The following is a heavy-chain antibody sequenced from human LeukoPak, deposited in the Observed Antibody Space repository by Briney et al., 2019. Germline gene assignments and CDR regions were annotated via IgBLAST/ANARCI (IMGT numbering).Heavy chain of an antibody. CDR2: IWYDGSNQ. J-gene: IGHJ4*02. V-gene: IGHV3-33*06. D-gene: IGHD1-26*01. Sequence: GGSLRLSCAASGFTFRNHGMHWVRQAPGKGLEWVAVIWYDGSNQYYADSVKGRFTISRDNSKNTLYLQVNSLRAEDTAVYYCAKGGKWDVTPFDYWGQGTLVTVSS. CDR3: AKGGKWDVTPFDY. CDR1: GFTFRNHG.